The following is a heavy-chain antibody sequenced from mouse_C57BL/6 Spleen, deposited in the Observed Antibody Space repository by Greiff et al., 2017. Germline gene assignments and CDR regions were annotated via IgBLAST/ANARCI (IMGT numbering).Heavy chain of an antibody. J-gene: IGHJ3*01. CDR3: ARTDYSNYVAWFAY. Sequence: QVQLQQSGAELVRPGTSVKVSCKASGYAFTNYLLEWVKQRPGQGLEWIGVINPGSGGTNYNEKFKGKATLTADKSSSTAYMQLSSLTSEDSAVYFCARTDYSNYVAWFAYWGQGTLVTVSA. V-gene: IGHV1-54*01. CDR2: INPGSGGT. D-gene: IGHD2-5*01. CDR1: GYAFTNYL.